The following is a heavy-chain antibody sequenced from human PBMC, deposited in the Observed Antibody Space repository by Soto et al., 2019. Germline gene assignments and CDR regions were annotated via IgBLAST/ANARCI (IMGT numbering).Heavy chain of an antibody. CDR2: ILNDGSTK. CDR3: ARDRGGVAPDY. V-gene: IGHV3-30-3*01. D-gene: IGHD3-3*01. J-gene: IGHJ4*02. Sequence: QVQLVESGGGVVQAGRSLRLSCTASGFTFSSDAMHWVRQAPGKGLEWVAVILNDGSTKYYADSVKGRFSISRENSKNTLNLQMNSLRGEDTAVYYCARDRGGVAPDYWGQGTLVTVSS. CDR1: GFTFSSDA.